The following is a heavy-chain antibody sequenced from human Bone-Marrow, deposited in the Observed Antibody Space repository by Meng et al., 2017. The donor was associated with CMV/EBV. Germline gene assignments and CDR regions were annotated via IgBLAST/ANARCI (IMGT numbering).Heavy chain of an antibody. CDR1: GFTFSSYG. J-gene: IGHJ6*02. V-gene: IGHV3-33*06. CDR2: IWYDGSNK. D-gene: IGHD3-3*01. CDR3: AKGDRPYYDFWSGYGVGYYYYGMDV. Sequence: GESLKISCAASGFTFSSYGMHWVRQAPGKGLEWVAVIWYDGSNKYYADSVKGRFTISRDNSKNTLYLQMNSRRAEDTAVYYCAKGDRPYYDFWSGYGVGYYYYGMDVWGQGTTVTVSS.